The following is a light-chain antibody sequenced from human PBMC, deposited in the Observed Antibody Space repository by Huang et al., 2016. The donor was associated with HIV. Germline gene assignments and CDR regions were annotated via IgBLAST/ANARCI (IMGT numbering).Light chain of an antibody. Sequence: EIVMTQSPATLFVSPGERVTLSCRANQSVRSNLAWYQQRPGQAPRLLIYSASTRATGIAARFSGSGSGTEFTLTISSLQSEDFAIYYCQQYNNWPPITFGQGARLEIK. J-gene: IGKJ5*01. CDR2: SAS. CDR1: QSVRSN. CDR3: QQYNNWPPIT. V-gene: IGKV3-15*01.